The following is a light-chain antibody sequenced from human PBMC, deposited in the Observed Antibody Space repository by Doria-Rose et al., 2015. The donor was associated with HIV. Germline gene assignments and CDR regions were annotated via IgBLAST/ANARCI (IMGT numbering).Light chain of an antibody. J-gene: IGKJ1*01. CDR3: HQYGTSWT. V-gene: IGKV3-20*01. CDR1: QRFSSTY. CDR2: DGS. Sequence: LTQFPGTLSLSPGARATLSCRASQRFSSTYLAWYQQKPGQAPSLLIYDGSTRATGIPDRFSASGSGTDFTLTINRLEPEDFALYYCHQYGTSWTFGQGTKVEI.